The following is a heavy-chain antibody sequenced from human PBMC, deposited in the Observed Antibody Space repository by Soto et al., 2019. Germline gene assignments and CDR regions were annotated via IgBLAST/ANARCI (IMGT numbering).Heavy chain of an antibody. V-gene: IGHV1-58*02. CDR1: GFTFTSSA. Sequence: AASVKVSCKASGFTFTSSAMQWVRQARGQRLEWIGWIVVGSGNTNYAQKFQERVTITRDMSTSTAYMELSSLRSEDTAVYYCAAAPHVGCSSTSCYQWSWFDPWGQGTLVTVSS. CDR2: IVVGSGNT. CDR3: AAAPHVGCSSTSCYQWSWFDP. J-gene: IGHJ5*02. D-gene: IGHD2-2*01.